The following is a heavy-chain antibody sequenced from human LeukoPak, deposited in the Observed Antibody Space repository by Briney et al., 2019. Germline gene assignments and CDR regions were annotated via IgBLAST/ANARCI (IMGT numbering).Heavy chain of an antibody. J-gene: IGHJ2*01. V-gene: IGHV4-4*07. CDR3: ARSPPGIVGATTGYWYFDL. D-gene: IGHD1-26*01. CDR1: GGSISSYY. CDR2: IYTSGST. Sequence: PSETLSLTCTVCGGSISSYYWSWIRQPAGKGLEWIGRIYTSGSTNYNPSLKSRVTMSVDTSKNQFSLKLSSVTAADTAVYYCARSPPGIVGATTGYWYFDLWGRGTLVTVSS.